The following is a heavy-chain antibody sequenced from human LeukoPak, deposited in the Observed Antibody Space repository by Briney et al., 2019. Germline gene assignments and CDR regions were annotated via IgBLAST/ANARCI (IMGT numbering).Heavy chain of an antibody. CDR1: GYTFTSYG. Sequence: GASVNVSCKASGYTFTSYGISWVRQAPGKGLEWMGWISAYNGNTNYAQKLQGRVTMTTDTSTSTAYMELRSLRSDDTAVYYCARGGIAVAEGEAFDIWGQGTMVTVSS. J-gene: IGHJ3*02. CDR3: ARGGIAVAEGEAFDI. D-gene: IGHD6-19*01. V-gene: IGHV1-18*01. CDR2: ISAYNGNT.